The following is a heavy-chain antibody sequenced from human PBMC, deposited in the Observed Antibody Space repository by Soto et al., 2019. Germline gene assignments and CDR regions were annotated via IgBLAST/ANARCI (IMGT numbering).Heavy chain of an antibody. J-gene: IGHJ6*02. V-gene: IGHV4-34*01. D-gene: IGHD3-10*01. CDR1: GGSFTGYY. Sequence: QVQLRQWGAGLLKPSETLSLTCGVYGGSFTGYYWTWIRQPPGERLEWIGEMNHDGITNYNPSLKSRVVITLDTSKNQFSLRLTSVTAADTAVYFCARAEAYFREVTFYYNGMDVWGQGTTVTVSS. CDR2: MNHDGIT. CDR3: ARAEAYFREVTFYYNGMDV.